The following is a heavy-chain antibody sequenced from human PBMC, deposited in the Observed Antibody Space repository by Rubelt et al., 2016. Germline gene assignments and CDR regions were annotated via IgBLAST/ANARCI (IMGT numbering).Heavy chain of an antibody. CDR1: TFISYA. D-gene: IGHD1-26*01. J-gene: IGHJ4*02. CDR3: ARGIVGATSFDY. CDR2: ISGSGGST. V-gene: IGHV3-23*01. Sequence: TFISYAMSWVRQAPGKGLEWVSGISGSGGSTYYADSVKARFSISRDNSKNTLYLQLNGLRAEDTALYYCARGIVGATSFDYWGQGTLVTVSS.